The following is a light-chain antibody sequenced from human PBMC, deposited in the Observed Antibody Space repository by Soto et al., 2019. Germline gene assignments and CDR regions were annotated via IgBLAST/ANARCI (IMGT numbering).Light chain of an antibody. CDR2: KAS. Sequence: DIQMTQSPSTLPASVGDRVTITCRASQSIITWLAWYQQKPGKAPQLLIYKASILERGVSSRFSRSGSGTELTLTISSLQPDDFATYYCQQYNSYLWTVGQGTKVEVK. J-gene: IGKJ1*01. CDR3: QQYNSYLWT. CDR1: QSIITW. V-gene: IGKV1-5*03.